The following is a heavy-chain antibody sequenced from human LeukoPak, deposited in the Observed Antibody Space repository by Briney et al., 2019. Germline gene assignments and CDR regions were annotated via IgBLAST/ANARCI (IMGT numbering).Heavy chain of an antibody. J-gene: IGHJ5*02. V-gene: IGHV1-69*06. CDR3: ARDPSTLGYCSGGNCYRYNWFDP. D-gene: IGHD2-15*01. CDR1: GGTFSTFA. CDR2: IVPIFASV. Sequence: SVKVSCKASGGTFSTFAINWVRQAPGQGLEWIGRIVPIFASVNYTQHLQGRVRITADRSTGTAYVELRSLRSDDTAVYYCARDPSTLGYCSGGNCYRYNWFDPWGQGTLVTVSS.